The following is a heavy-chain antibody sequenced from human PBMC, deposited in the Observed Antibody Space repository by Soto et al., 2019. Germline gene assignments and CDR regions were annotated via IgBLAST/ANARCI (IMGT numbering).Heavy chain of an antibody. V-gene: IGHV1-46*01. CDR1: GYTFTSYY. CDR3: ARVGRNYYYYYGMDV. CDR2: INPSGGST. D-gene: IGHD1-26*01. J-gene: IGHJ6*02. Sequence: ASVKVSCKASGYTFTSYYMHWVRQAPGQGLEWMGIINPSGGSTSYAQKFQGRVTMTRDTSTSTVYMELSSLRSEDTAVYYCARVGRNYYYYYGMDVCGQGTTVTVSS.